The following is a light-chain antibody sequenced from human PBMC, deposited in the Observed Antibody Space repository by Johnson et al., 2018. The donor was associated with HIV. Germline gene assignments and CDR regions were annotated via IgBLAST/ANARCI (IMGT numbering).Light chain of an antibody. Sequence: QSVLTQPPSVSAAPGQKVTISCSGSSSNIGSNYVSWYQQLPGTAPKLLIYDNTKRPSGLPDRFSGSKSGTSVTLAITGLQTGDEADYYCGTWDSSLSAGVFGTGTTVTVL. CDR3: GTWDSSLSAGV. CDR2: DNT. V-gene: IGLV1-51*01. CDR1: SSNIGSNY. J-gene: IGLJ1*01.